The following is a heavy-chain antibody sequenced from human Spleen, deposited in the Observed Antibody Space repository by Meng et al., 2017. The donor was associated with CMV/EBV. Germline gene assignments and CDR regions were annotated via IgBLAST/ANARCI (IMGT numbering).Heavy chain of an antibody. V-gene: IGHV3-48*03. D-gene: IGHD3-22*01. CDR3: ARDSSGQSPHYYYYGMDV. J-gene: IGHJ6*02. CDR2: ISSSGSTI. CDR1: GFSFRSYE. Sequence: GESLKISCAGSGFSFRSYEMNWVRQAPGKGLEWISFISSSGSTINYADSVKGRFTISRDNAKQSLYLQMHSLRDEDTAVYYCARDSSGQSPHYYYYGMDVWGQGTTVTVSS.